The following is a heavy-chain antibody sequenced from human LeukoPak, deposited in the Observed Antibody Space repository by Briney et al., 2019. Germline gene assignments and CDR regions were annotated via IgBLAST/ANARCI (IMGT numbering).Heavy chain of an antibody. CDR2: IKSSNT. Sequence: PSDTLSLTCTVSGRSISSDRFYWPWVRQPAGKGLEWIGRIKSSNTNYNPSLKSRVSISLDTSTNQFSLKLSSLTAADTAVYYCARVPDWTYVPDYWGQGTLVTVSS. J-gene: IGHJ4*02. CDR3: ARVPDWTYVPDY. CDR1: GRSISSDRFY. D-gene: IGHD3-16*01. V-gene: IGHV4-61*02.